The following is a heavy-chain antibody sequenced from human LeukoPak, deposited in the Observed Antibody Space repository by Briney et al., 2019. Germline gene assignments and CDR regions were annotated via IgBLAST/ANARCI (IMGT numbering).Heavy chain of an antibody. CDR1: GFTFSSYW. Sequence: PGGSLRLSCAAPGFTFSSYWMSWVRQAPGKGLEWVANIKQDGSEKYYVDSVKGRFTISRDNAKNSLYLQMNSLRAEDTAVYYCARGGITMIVVDAFDIWGQGTMVTVSS. CDR2: IKQDGSEK. V-gene: IGHV3-7*01. D-gene: IGHD3-22*01. J-gene: IGHJ3*02. CDR3: ARGGITMIVVDAFDI.